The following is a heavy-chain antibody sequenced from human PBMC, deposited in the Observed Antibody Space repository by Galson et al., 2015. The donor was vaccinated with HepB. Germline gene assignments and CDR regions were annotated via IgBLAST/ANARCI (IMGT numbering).Heavy chain of an antibody. J-gene: IGHJ4*02. CDR3: AKDRGIEKIHYFDS. CDR2: VTCDGAYT. CDR1: GFTFDAYT. Sequence: SLRLSCAASGFTFDAYTMHWVRQVPGKGLEWVSLVTCDGAYTYYADSVKGRFTISRDNNKNSLHLQMNSLRSEDTALYYCAKDRGIEKIHYFDSWGQGTLVTVSS. D-gene: IGHD5-24*01. V-gene: IGHV3-43*01.